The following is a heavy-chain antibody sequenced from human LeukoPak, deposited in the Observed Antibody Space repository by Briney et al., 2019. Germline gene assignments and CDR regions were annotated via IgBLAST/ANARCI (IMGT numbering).Heavy chain of an antibody. D-gene: IGHD3-10*01. Sequence: GGSLRLSCVVSGFIVSNQYMNWVRQAPGKGLEWLSIIYNDGRTYYADSVRGRFTISRDNSKSTIYLQMNSLRAEDTAIYYCARGSFHTYWGQGTLVTVSS. CDR2: IYNDGRT. CDR3: ARGSFHTY. CDR1: GFIVSNQY. V-gene: IGHV3-66*01. J-gene: IGHJ4*02.